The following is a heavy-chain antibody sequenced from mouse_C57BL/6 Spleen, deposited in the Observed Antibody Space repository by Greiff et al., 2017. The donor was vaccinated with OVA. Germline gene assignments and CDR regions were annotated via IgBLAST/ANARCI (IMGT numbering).Heavy chain of an antibody. V-gene: IGHV1-50*01. J-gene: IGHJ2*01. Sequence: QVQLKQPGAELVKPGASVKLSCKASGYTFTSYWMQWVKQRPGQGLEWIGEIDPSDSYTNYNQKFKGKATLTVDTSSSTAYMQLSSLTSEDSAVYYCARRRSSDYWGQGTTLTVSS. D-gene: IGHD3-1*01. CDR3: ARRRSSDY. CDR1: GYTFTSYW. CDR2: IDPSDSYT.